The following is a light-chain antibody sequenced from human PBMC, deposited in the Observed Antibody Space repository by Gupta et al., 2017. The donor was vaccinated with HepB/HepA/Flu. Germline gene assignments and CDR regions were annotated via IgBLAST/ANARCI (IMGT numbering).Light chain of an antibody. Sequence: QTVVTQEPSFSVSPGGPVTLTCGLSSGSVSTSYYPSWYQQTPGQAPRTLIYSTNPRSSGVPDRFSGSILGNKAALTITGAQADDESDYYCVLYMGSAAVFGGGTKLTVL. J-gene: IGLJ2*01. CDR3: VLYMGSAAV. V-gene: IGLV8-61*01. CDR1: SGSVSTSYY. CDR2: STN.